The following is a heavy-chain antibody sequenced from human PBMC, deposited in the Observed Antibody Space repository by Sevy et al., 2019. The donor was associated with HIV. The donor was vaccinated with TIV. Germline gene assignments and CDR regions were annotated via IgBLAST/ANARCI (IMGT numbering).Heavy chain of an antibody. V-gene: IGHV3-33*01. CDR1: GFTYNGYG. Sequence: GGSLRLSCAAFGFTYNGYGMHWVRQAPGKGLEWVAVIWYDGSNEEYADSVKGRFTISRDNSKNTLYLQMNNLRAEDTAVYYCARESIAVAGIGYYFHYWGQGTLVTVSS. D-gene: IGHD6-19*01. CDR3: ARESIAVAGIGYYFHY. CDR2: IWYDGSNE. J-gene: IGHJ4*02.